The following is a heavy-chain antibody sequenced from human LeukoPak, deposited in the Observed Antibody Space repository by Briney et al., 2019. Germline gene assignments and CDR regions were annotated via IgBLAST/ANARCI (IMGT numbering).Heavy chain of an antibody. CDR1: RYTFTSYY. V-gene: IGHV1-46*01. CDR3: ARDHDYYDSSGYYYGGWFDP. J-gene: IGHJ5*02. CDR2: INPSGGST. Sequence: ASVKVSCKPSRYTFTSYYMHWVRQTPGQGLEWMGIINPSGGSTSYAQKFQGRVTMTRDTSTSTVYIELSSLRSEDTAVYYCARDHDYYDSSGYYYGGWFDPWGQGTLVTVSS. D-gene: IGHD3-22*01.